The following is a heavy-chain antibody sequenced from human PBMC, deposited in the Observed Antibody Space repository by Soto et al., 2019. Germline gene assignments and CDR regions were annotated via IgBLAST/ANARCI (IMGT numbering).Heavy chain of an antibody. CDR3: ARELASGMVDY. CDR2: ISAYNGNT. J-gene: IGHJ4*02. Sequence: ASVKVSCKASGYTFTSYGISWVRQAPGQGLEWMGWISAYNGNTNYAQKLQGRVTMTTDTSTSTAYVELRSLRSDDTAVYYCARELASGMVDYWGQGTLVTVSS. CDR1: GYTFTSYG. V-gene: IGHV1-18*01. D-gene: IGHD3-10*01.